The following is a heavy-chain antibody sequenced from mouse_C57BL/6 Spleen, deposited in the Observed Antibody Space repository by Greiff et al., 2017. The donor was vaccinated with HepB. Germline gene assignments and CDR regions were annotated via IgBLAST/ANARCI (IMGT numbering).Heavy chain of an antibody. V-gene: IGHV1-85*01. Sequence: VQLQQSGPELVKPGASVKLSCKASGYTFPSYDINWVKQRPGQGLEWIGWIYPRDGSTKYNEKFKGKATLTVDTSSSTAYMELHSLTSEDSAVYFCARSRDIYYGSSYFDYWGQGTTLTVSS. CDR3: ARSRDIYYGSSYFDY. D-gene: IGHD1-1*01. CDR2: IYPRDGST. CDR1: GYTFPSYD. J-gene: IGHJ2*01.